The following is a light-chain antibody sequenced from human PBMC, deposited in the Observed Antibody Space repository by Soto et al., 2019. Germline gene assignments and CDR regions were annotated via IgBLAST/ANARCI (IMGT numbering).Light chain of an antibody. Sequence: QSALTQPASVSGSPGQSITISCTGTSSDVGGYNYVSWYQQHPGKAPKLMIYDDSNRPSGVSNRFSGSKSGNTASLTISGLQAEDEADYYCSSYTSSSIFYVFGTGTQLTVL. CDR2: DDS. CDR3: SSYTSSSIFYV. J-gene: IGLJ1*01. V-gene: IGLV2-14*01. CDR1: SSDVGGYNY.